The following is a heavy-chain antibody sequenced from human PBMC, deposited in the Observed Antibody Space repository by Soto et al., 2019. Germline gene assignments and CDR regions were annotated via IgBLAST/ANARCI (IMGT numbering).Heavy chain of an antibody. V-gene: IGHV1-18*01. CDR1: GYTFSAYG. Sequence: QVELVQSGAEVKRPGASVKVSCQASGYTFSAYGLSWVRQAPGQGLEWLGWISSYNGNARYSQKLQGRVTMTADTSTNTCYMELTGLTSDDTAVYFCARTGPKTYYYYSLDVWGLGTTVTVSS. CDR2: ISSYNGNA. J-gene: IGHJ6*02. D-gene: IGHD1-1*01. CDR3: ARTGPKTYYYYSLDV.